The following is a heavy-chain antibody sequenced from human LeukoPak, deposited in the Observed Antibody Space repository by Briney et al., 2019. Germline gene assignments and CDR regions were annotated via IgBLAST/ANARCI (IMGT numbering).Heavy chain of an antibody. J-gene: IGHJ4*02. CDR1: GYTFTSYG. Sequence: ASVKVSCTASGYTFTSYGISWVRQAPGQGLEGMGWISAYNGNTNYAQKLQGRVTMTTDTSTGTAYMELRSLGSDDTAVYYCARGDRVQGPFDYWGQGTLVTVSS. CDR3: ARGDRVQGPFDY. D-gene: IGHD2-21*02. V-gene: IGHV1-18*01. CDR2: ISAYNGNT.